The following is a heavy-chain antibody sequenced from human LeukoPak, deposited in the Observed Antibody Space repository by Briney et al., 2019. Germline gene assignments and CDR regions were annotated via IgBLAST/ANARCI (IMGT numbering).Heavy chain of an antibody. V-gene: IGHV3-7*03. CDR1: GFTFNNYW. J-gene: IGHJ4*02. D-gene: IGHD4-17*01. CDR2: IKEDGNEK. Sequence: SGGSLRLSCEASGFTFNNYWMSWVRQAPGKGLEWVANIKEDGNEKYYVDSVKGRFIISRDNAKNAAYLQMNSLRAEDTAVYYCAKSTYRTTVTTALFDYWGQGTLVTVSS. CDR3: AKSTYRTTVTTALFDY.